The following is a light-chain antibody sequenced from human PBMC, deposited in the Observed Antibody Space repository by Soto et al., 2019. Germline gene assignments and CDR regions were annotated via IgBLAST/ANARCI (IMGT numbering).Light chain of an antibody. Sequence: EIMMTQSPATLSVSPGERAILSCRASQSVSSRLAWYQRKPGQGPRLLIYDASTRATGIAARFSGSGSGTEFTLTISSLQPGDFATYYCQHYNTYPWTFGQGTKVDIK. J-gene: IGKJ1*01. CDR2: DAS. CDR3: QHYNTYPWT. CDR1: QSVSSR. V-gene: IGKV3-15*01.